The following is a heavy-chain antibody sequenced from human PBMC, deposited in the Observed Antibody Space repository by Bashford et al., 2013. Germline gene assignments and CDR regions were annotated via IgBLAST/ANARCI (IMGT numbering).Heavy chain of an antibody. J-gene: IGHJ5*02. D-gene: IGHD3-16*02. Sequence: WIRQPPGKGLEWIGYIYYSGSTNYNPSLKSRVTISVDTSKNQFSLKLSSVTAADTAVYYCARYDFLWGSSRYDLDTYKNWFDPWGQGTLVTVSS. CDR3: ARYDFLWGSSRYDLDTYKNWFDP. CDR2: IYYSGST. V-gene: IGHV4-59*08.